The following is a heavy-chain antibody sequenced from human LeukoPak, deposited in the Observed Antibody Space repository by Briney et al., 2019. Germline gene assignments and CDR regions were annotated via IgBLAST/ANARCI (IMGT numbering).Heavy chain of an antibody. D-gene: IGHD4-23*01. J-gene: IGHJ4*02. V-gene: IGHV4-30-4*01. CDR2: IYYSGST. CDR3: ARDLLNEGNHLDY. Sequence: SETLSLTCTVSGGSISSGDYYWSWIRQPPGKGLEWIGYIYYSGSTYYNPSLRSRVTISVDTSKNQFSLKLSSVTAADTAVYYCARDLLNEGNHLDYWGQGTLVTVSS. CDR1: GGSISSGDYY.